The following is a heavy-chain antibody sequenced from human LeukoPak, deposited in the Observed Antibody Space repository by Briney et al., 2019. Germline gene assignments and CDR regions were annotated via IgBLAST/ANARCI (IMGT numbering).Heavy chain of an antibody. V-gene: IGHV4-39*07. J-gene: IGHJ4*02. CDR2: IYYSGST. CDR1: GGSISSSSYY. Sequence: PSETLSLTCTVSGGSISSSSYYWGWIRQPPGKGLEWIGSIYYSGSTYYDPSLKSRVTISVDTSKNQFSLKLSSVTAADTAVYYCARADSAFYYDSSGYYLWGQGTLVTVSS. D-gene: IGHD3-22*01. CDR3: ARADSAFYYDSSGYYL.